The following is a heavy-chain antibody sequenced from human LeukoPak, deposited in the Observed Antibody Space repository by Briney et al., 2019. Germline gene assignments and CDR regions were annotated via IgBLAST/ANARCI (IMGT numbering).Heavy chain of an antibody. CDR2: IRYDGSNK. CDR3: AKAETGTASYYYMDV. CDR1: GFTFSSYG. V-gene: IGHV3-30*02. Sequence: GGSLRLSCAASGFTFSSYGMHWVRQAPGKGLEWVAFIRYDGSNKYYADSVKGRFTISRDNSKNTLYLQMNSLRAEDTAVYYCAKAETGTASYYYMDVWGKGTTVTVSS. D-gene: IGHD1-1*01. J-gene: IGHJ6*03.